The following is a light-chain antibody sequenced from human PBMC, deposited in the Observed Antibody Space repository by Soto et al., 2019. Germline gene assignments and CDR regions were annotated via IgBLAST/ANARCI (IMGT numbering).Light chain of an antibody. CDR3: SSYTSSSTLGV. Sequence: QSALTPPASVSGSPGQSITISCTGTSSDVGGYNYVSWYQQHPDKAPKLMIYAVSNRPSGVSNRFSGSKSGNTASLTISGLQAEDEAHYYCSSYTSSSTLGVFGTGTKLTVL. J-gene: IGLJ1*01. CDR1: SSDVGGYNY. CDR2: AVS. V-gene: IGLV2-14*01.